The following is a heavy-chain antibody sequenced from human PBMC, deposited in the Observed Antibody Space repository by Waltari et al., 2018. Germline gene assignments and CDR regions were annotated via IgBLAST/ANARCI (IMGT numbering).Heavy chain of an antibody. CDR2: MNPNSGNT. J-gene: IGHJ4*02. V-gene: IGHV1-8*01. CDR3: AVGYCSGGSCYYDY. D-gene: IGHD2-15*01. CDR1: GYPFTSYD. Sequence: QVQLVQSGAEVKKPGASVKVSCKASGYPFTSYDINWVRRATGQGLEWMGWMNPNSGNTGYAQKFQGRVTMTRNTSISTAYMELSSLRSEDTAVYYCAVGYCSGGSCYYDYWGQGTLVTVSS.